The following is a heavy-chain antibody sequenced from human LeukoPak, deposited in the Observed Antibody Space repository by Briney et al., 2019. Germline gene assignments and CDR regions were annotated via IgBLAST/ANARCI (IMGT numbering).Heavy chain of an antibody. J-gene: IGHJ3*02. V-gene: IGHV3-30*14. CDR2: ISYDGSNK. CDR3: ARDRPDYYDSSGYHKGAFDI. CDR1: GFTFSSYA. D-gene: IGHD3-22*01. Sequence: GRSLRLSCAASGFTFSSYAMHWVRQAPGKGLEWVAVISYDGSNKYYADSVKGRFTISRDNSKNTLYLQMNSLRAEDTAVYYCARDRPDYYDSSGYHKGAFDIWGQGTMVTVSS.